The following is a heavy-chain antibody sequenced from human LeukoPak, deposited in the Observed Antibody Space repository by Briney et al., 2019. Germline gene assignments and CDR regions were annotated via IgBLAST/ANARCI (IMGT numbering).Heavy chain of an antibody. CDR3: ARVLVGAPVAFDY. Sequence: GASVKVSCKASGYTFTRYCIRWVRQAPGQGREGMGWISAYDGNTNYAQKLQGRVTITTDTSTSTAYMELRSLSSDDTAVYYCARVLVGAPVAFDYWGQGTLVTVSS. CDR1: GYTFTRYC. D-gene: IGHD2-2*01. CDR2: ISAYDGNT. V-gene: IGHV1-18*01. J-gene: IGHJ4*02.